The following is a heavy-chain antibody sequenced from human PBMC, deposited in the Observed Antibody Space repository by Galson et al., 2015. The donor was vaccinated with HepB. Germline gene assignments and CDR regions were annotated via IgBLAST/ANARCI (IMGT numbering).Heavy chain of an antibody. D-gene: IGHD5-12*01. Sequence: SLRLSCAASGFTFSSYAMHWVRQAPGKGLEWVAVISYDGSNKYYADSVKGRFTISRDNSKNTLYMQMNSLRAEDTAVYYCARDTQWLRESNNWYFDLWGRGTLFTVSS. CDR3: ARDTQWLRESNNWYFDL. CDR1: GFTFSSYA. J-gene: IGHJ2*01. V-gene: IGHV3-30-3*01. CDR2: ISYDGSNK.